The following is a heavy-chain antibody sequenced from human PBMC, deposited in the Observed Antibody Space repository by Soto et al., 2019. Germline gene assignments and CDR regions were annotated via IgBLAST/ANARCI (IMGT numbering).Heavy chain of an antibody. V-gene: IGHV5-51*01. D-gene: IGHD6-19*01. CDR2: IYPGDSDT. CDR1: GYSFTSYW. J-gene: IGHJ4*02. CDR3: ARRLITGWFLDF. Sequence: PGESLKISCKGSGYSFTSYWIGWVRQMPGKGLEWMGIIYPGDSDTRYSPSFQGQVAFSADKSISTAYLQWSGLKASDTAIYYCARRLITGWFLDFWAQATLVTVSS.